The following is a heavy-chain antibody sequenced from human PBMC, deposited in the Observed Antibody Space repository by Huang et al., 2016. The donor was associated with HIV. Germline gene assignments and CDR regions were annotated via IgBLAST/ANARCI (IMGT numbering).Heavy chain of an antibody. CDR1: GFIFSSYG. CDR2: ISYDGSNK. D-gene: IGHD3-9*01. CDR3: AKDRGELRFFDWSSPSFDC. V-gene: IGHV3-30*18. Sequence: VQLVESGGGVVQPGRSLRLSCAASGFIFSSYGMHWVRQAPGKGLEWVAVISYDGSNKYYSDSVKGRFTISRDNSKNTLYLQMNSLRTEDTAVYYCAKDRGELRFFDWSSPSFDCWGQGTLVTVSS. J-gene: IGHJ4*02.